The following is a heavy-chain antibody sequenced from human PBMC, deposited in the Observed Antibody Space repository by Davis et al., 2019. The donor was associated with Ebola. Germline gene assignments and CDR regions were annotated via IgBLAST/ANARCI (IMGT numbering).Heavy chain of an antibody. CDR1: GFTHSGYW. V-gene: IGHV3-74*01. J-gene: IGHJ4*02. CDR3: AKDGYSYGRTFDY. CDR2: INSDGSST. D-gene: IGHD5-18*01. Sequence: GESLKISCAASGFTHSGYWIHRVRQAPGKGLVWVSRINSDGSSTSYADSVKGRFTISRDNAKNTLYLQMNSLRAEDTAVYYCAKDGYSYGRTFDYWGQGTLVTVSS.